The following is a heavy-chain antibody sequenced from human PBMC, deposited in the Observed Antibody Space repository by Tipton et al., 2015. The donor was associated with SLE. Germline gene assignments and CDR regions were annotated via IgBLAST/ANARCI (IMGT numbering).Heavy chain of an antibody. Sequence: TLSLTCTVSGGSISSYYWSWIRQPPGKGLEWIGYIYYSGSNNYNHSLKSRVTISVDTSKNQFALKLSSVTAADTAVYYCARLLGQLGGGDYWGQGTLVTVSS. CDR2: IYYSGSN. D-gene: IGHD7-27*01. J-gene: IGHJ4*02. CDR3: ARLLGQLGGGDY. CDR1: GGSISSYY. V-gene: IGHV4-59*01.